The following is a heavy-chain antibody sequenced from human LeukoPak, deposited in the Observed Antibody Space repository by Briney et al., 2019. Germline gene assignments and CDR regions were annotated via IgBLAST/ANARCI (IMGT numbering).Heavy chain of an antibody. CDR2: ISSSGSTI. V-gene: IGHV3-48*03. Sequence: GASLRLSCAASGFTFSSYEMNWVRQPPGKGLEWVSYISSSGSTIYYADSVKGRFTISRDNAKNSLYLQMNSLRAEDTAVYYCASFPPDYYYYMDVWGKGTTVTVSS. CDR1: GFTFSSYE. J-gene: IGHJ6*03. CDR3: ASFPPDYYYYMDV.